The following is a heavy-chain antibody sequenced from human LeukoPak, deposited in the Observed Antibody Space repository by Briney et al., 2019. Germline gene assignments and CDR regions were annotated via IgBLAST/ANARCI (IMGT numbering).Heavy chain of an antibody. Sequence: GGSLRLSCAASGFTFSSYAMSWVRQAPGEGVEWVSGFRGSGGSTFHADSVKGRIPLSPDNSKSTLYPQIHSLSSEDTAVYYCASYLYTIGRRFDPLGPGNPVPVSP. CDR3: ASYLYTIGRRFDP. CDR1: GFTFSSYA. J-gene: IGHJ5*02. CDR2: FRGSGGST. V-gene: IGHV3-23*01. D-gene: IGHD3-16*02.